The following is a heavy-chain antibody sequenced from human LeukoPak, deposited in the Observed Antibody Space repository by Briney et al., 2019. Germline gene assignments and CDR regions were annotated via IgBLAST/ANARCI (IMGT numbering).Heavy chain of an antibody. J-gene: IGHJ4*02. V-gene: IGHV3-74*01. Sequence: GGSLRPSCAASGFTFSNYWMHWVRQAPGKGLVWVSRIDNGGSDTRHADSVKGRFTISRDNAKNTLYLQMNTLRAEDTAVYYCAKRAVAGTGRAFDYWGQGTLVTVSS. CDR2: IDNGGSDT. CDR3: AKRAVAGTGRAFDY. D-gene: IGHD6-19*01. CDR1: GFTFSNYW.